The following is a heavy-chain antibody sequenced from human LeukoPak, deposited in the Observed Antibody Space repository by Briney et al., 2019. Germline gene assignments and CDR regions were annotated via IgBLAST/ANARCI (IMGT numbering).Heavy chain of an antibody. CDR3: ARRIAAAGSYYYYGMDV. J-gene: IGHJ6*02. CDR2: INHSGST. D-gene: IGHD6-13*01. V-gene: IGHV4-34*01. CDR1: GGSFSGYY. Sequence: SETLSLTCAVYGGSFSGYYWSWIRQPPGKGLEWIGEINHSGSTKYNPSLKSRVTISVDTSKNQFSLKLSSVPAADPAVYYCARRIAAAGSYYYYGMDVWAKGPRSPSP.